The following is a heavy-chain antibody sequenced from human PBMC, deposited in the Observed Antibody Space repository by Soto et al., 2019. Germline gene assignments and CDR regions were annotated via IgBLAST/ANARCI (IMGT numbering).Heavy chain of an antibody. CDR1: GYTFTSYD. J-gene: IGHJ4*02. CDR3: TRGLHYDTTGPNFAD. Sequence: ASVKVSCKASGYTFTSYDINWVRQAPGQGLELMGWINPNTGDTKYAQKFQDSVTMTWDTSVTTAYLELSRLRSDDTGVYYCTRGLHYDTTGPNFADWGQGTLVTVSS. D-gene: IGHD1-1*01. CDR2: INPNTGDT. V-gene: IGHV1-2*04.